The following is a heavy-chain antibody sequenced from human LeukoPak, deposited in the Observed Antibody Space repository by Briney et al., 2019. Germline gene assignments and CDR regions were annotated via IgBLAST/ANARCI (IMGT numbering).Heavy chain of an antibody. V-gene: IGHV3-30*03. CDR3: ARDDRTSYSWSYYYYGMDV. J-gene: IGHJ6*02. CDR1: GFIVSSNY. D-gene: IGHD2-2*01. Sequence: GGSLRLSCAASGFIVSSNYMSWVRQAPGKGLEWVAVISYDGSNKYYADSVKGRFTISRDNSKNTLYLQMNSLRAEDTAVYYCARDDRTSYSWSYYYYGMDVWGQGTTVTVSS. CDR2: ISYDGSNK.